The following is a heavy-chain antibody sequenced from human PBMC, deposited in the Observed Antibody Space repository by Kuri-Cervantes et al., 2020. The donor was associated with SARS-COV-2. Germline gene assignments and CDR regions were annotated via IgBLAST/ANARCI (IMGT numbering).Heavy chain of an antibody. J-gene: IGHJ4*02. CDR1: GGSISSYY. CDR3: ARQGFSKGGYFDY. D-gene: IGHD3-3*01. V-gene: IGHV4-39*01. CDR2: IYYSGST. Sequence: LRLSCTVSGGSISSYYWGWIRQPPGKGLEWIGSIYYSGSTYYNPSLKSRVTISVDTSKNQFSLKLSSVTAADTAVYYCARQGFSKGGYFDYWGQGTLVTDSS.